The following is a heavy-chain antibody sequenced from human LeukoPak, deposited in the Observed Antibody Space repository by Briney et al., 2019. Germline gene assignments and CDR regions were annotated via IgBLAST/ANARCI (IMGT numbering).Heavy chain of an antibody. Sequence: ASVKVSCEASGYIFTSYYMHWVRQAPGQGLEWMGIINPSGGSTNYAQKFQGRVAMTRDTSTNTVYMELSSLRSEDTAVYYCARAIVVGDYYFDYWGQGTLVTVSS. CDR2: INPSGGST. D-gene: IGHD3-22*01. J-gene: IGHJ4*02. V-gene: IGHV1-46*01. CDR3: ARAIVVGDYYFDY. CDR1: GYIFTSYY.